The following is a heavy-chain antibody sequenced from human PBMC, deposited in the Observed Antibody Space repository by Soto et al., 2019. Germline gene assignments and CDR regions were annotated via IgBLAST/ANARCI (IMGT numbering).Heavy chain of an antibody. CDR1: GYTFTSYG. CDR3: ARAGQDVSFASVWFGELSYNWFDP. J-gene: IGHJ5*02. CDR2: ISAYNGNT. V-gene: IGHV1-18*01. Sequence: GASVKVSCKASGYTFTSYGISWVRQAPGQGLEWMGWISAYNGNTNYAQKLQGRVTMTTDTSTSTAYMELRSLRSDDTAVYYCARAGQDVSFASVWFGELSYNWFDPWGQGTLVTVSS. D-gene: IGHD3-10*01.